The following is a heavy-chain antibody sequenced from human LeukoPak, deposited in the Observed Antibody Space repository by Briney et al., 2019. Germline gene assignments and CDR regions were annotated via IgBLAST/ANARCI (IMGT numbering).Heavy chain of an antibody. CDR1: GFTFSSYA. D-gene: IGHD6-13*01. CDR3: AKASDRYRSSWYNY. Sequence: GGSLRLSCAASGFTFSSYAMSWVRQAPGKGLEWVSAISGSGGSTYYADSVKGRFTISRDNSKNTLYLQMNSQRAEDTAVYYCAKASDRYRSSWYNYWGQGTLVTVSS. V-gene: IGHV3-23*01. CDR2: ISGSGGST. J-gene: IGHJ4*02.